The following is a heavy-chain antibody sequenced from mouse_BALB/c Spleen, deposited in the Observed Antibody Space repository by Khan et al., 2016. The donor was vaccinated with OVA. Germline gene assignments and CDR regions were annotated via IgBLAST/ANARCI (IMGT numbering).Heavy chain of an antibody. J-gene: IGHJ3*01. CDR3: ARGNYCGSTAWLSY. V-gene: IGHV1-84*02. D-gene: IGHD1-1*01. CDR2: LYPGSGNT. CDR1: GYTFTDYY. Sequence: QVQLQQSGPELVKPGASVKISCKASGYTFTDYYINWVKQKPGQGLEWIGWLYPGSGNTRYNEKFKGRATLTADTSSRTAYMQLSSLTSEDPAVYFCARGNYCGSTAWLSYWGQGTLVTVSA.